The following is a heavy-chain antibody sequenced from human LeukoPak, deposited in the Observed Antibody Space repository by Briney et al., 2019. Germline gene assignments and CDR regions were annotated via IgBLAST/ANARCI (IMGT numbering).Heavy chain of an antibody. CDR1: GGSISSSSYY. Sequence: SETLSLTCTVSGGSISSSSYYWGWIRQPPGKGLEWIGSIYYSGSTYYNPSLKGRVTISVDTSKNQFSLKLSSVTAADTAVYYCAREIYSSSWYGSRPSRSDAFDIWGQGTMVTVSS. D-gene: IGHD6-13*01. J-gene: IGHJ3*02. V-gene: IGHV4-39*02. CDR3: AREIYSSSWYGSRPSRSDAFDI. CDR2: IYYSGST.